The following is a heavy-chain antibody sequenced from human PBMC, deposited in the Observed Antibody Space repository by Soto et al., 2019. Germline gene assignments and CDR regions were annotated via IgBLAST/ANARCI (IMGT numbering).Heavy chain of an antibody. J-gene: IGHJ6*02. CDR3: ARVTVTQYYYYYYGMDV. CDR2: INSDGSST. D-gene: IGHD4-4*01. Sequence: GGSLRLSCAASGFTFSSYWMHWVRQAPGKGLVWVSRINSDGSSTSYADSVKGRFTISRDNAKNTLYLQMNSLRAEDTAVYYCARVTVTQYYYYYYGMDVWGQGTTVTVSS. CDR1: GFTFSSYW. V-gene: IGHV3-74*01.